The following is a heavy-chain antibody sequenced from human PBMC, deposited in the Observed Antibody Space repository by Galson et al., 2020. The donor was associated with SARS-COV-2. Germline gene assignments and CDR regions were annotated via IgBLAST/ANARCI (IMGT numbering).Heavy chain of an antibody. V-gene: IGHV4-39*07. Sequence: SETLSLTCTVSGGSISSSSYYWGWIRQPPGKGLEWIGSIHYSGSTYYNPSLKSRVTISVDTSKNQFSLKLSSVTAADTAVYYWAREDNGDSPVYYYYYGMDVWGQGTTVTV. CDR3: AREDNGDSPVYYYYYGMDV. CDR1: GGSISSSSYY. D-gene: IGHD3-10*01. J-gene: IGHJ6*02. CDR2: IHYSGST.